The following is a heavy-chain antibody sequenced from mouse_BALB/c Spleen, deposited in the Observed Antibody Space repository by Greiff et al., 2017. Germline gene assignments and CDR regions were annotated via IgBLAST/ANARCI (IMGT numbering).Heavy chain of an antibody. CDR3: ASLHYYGYDAMDY. V-gene: IGHV3-2*02. Sequence: VQLKESGPGLVKPSQSLSLTCTVTGYSITSDYAWNWIRQFPGNKLEWMGYISYSGSTSYNPSLKSRISITRDTSKNQFFLQLNSVTTEDTATYYCASLHYYGYDAMDYWGQGTSVTVSS. D-gene: IGHD1-2*01. J-gene: IGHJ4*01. CDR1: GYSITSDYA. CDR2: ISYSGST.